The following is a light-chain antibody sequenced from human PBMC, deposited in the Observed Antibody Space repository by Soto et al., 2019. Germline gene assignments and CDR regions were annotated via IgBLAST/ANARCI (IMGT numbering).Light chain of an antibody. CDR1: QSVTSNY. CDR3: QQYGRAPNA. J-gene: IGKJ5*01. Sequence: VLTQSPGTLSLSPGERATLSCRATQSVTSNYLGWYQQKPGQAPRLLLYAVSSRATGIPDRFSGSGSGTDFTLTISRLEPGDFAVYYCQQYGRAPNAFGQGTRLEIK. V-gene: IGKV3-20*01. CDR2: AVS.